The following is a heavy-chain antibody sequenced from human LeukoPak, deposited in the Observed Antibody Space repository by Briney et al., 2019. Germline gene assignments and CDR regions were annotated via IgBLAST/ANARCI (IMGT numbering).Heavy chain of an antibody. CDR1: GFTFSSYS. V-gene: IGHV3-21*01. CDR2: ISSSSYI. D-gene: IGHD3-22*01. CDR3: ASTYSSGPIYYYYMDV. Sequence: GGSLRLSCAAPGFTFSSYSMNWVRQAPGKGLEWVSSISSSSYIYYADSVKGRFTISRDNAKNSLYLQMNSLRAGDTAVYYCASTYSSGPIYYYYMDVWGKGTTVTVSS. J-gene: IGHJ6*03.